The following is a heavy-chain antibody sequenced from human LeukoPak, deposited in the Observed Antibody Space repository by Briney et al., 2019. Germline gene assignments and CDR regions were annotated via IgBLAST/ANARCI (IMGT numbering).Heavy chain of an antibody. V-gene: IGHV3-30*18. CDR2: ISYDGSNK. J-gene: IGHJ4*02. Sequence: GGSLRLSCAASGFTFSSYGMHWVRQAPGKGLEWAAVISYDGSNKYYADSVKGRFTISRDNSKNTLYLQMNSLRAEDTAVYYCAKCSELMVPPGPFDYWGQGTLVTVSS. CDR1: GFTFSSYG. D-gene: IGHD3-10*02. CDR3: AKCSELMVPPGPFDY.